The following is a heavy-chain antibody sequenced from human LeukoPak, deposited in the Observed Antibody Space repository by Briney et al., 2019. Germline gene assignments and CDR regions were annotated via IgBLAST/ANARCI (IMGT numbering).Heavy chain of an antibody. V-gene: IGHV3-30*18. CDR3: AKAGRDGYNSDY. CDR1: GFTFSSYG. D-gene: IGHD5-24*01. CDR2: ISYDGSNK. Sequence: GGFLRLSCAASGFTFSSYGMHWVRQAPGKGLEWVAVISYDGSNKYYADSVKGRFTISRDNSKNTLYLQMNSLRAEDTAVYYCAKAGRDGYNSDYWGQRTLVTVSS. J-gene: IGHJ4*02.